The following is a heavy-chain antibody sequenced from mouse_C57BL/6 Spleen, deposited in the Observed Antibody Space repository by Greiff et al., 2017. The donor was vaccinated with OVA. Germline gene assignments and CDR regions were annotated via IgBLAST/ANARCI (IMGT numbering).Heavy chain of an antibody. CDR1: GFTFSSYA. V-gene: IGHV5-4*01. D-gene: IGHD2-3*01. Sequence: DVQLVESGGGLVKPGGSLKLSCAASGFTFSSYAMSWVRQTPEKRLEWVATISDGGSYTYYPDNVKGRFTISRDNAKNNLYLQMSHLKSEDTAMYYCARWAVYDGYFDYWGQGTTLTVSS. J-gene: IGHJ2*01. CDR3: ARWAVYDGYFDY. CDR2: ISDGGSYT.